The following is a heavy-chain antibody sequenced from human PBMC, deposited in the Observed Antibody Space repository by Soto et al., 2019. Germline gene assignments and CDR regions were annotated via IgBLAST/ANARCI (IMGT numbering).Heavy chain of an antibody. Sequence: PGGSLRLSCAASGFTFSSYWMHWVRQAPGKGLVWVSRINSDGSSTSYADSVKGRFTISRDNAKNTLYLQMNSLRAEDTAVYYCARGGYSYGEFDYWGQGTLVTVSS. V-gene: IGHV3-74*01. CDR1: GFTFSSYW. CDR3: ARGGYSYGEFDY. J-gene: IGHJ4*02. CDR2: INSDGSST. D-gene: IGHD5-18*01.